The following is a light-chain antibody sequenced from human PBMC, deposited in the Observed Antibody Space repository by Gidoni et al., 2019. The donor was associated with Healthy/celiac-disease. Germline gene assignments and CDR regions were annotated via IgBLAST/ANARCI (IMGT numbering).Light chain of an antibody. J-gene: IGKJ1*01. Sequence: LPVTPGEPASISCRSSQSLLHSNGYNYLDWYLQKPGQSPQLLIYLGSNRASGVPDRFSGSGSGTDFTLKISRVEAEDVGVYYCMQALQTPWTFXXXTKVEIK. CDR2: LGS. CDR3: MQALQTPWT. CDR1: QSLLHSNGYNY. V-gene: IGKV2-28*01.